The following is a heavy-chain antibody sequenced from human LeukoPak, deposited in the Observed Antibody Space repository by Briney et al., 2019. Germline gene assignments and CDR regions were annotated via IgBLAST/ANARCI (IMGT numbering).Heavy chain of an antibody. V-gene: IGHV1-69*13. J-gene: IGHJ3*02. CDR3: ARLLTFGGATYNHNAFDI. CDR2: IIPIFGTA. Sequence: SVKVSCEASGYTFTGYYMHWVRQAPGQGLEWMGGIIPIFGTANYAQKFQGRVTITADESTSTAYMELSSLRSEDTAVYYCARLLTFGGATYNHNAFDIWGQETMVTVSS. CDR1: GYTFTGYY. D-gene: IGHD3-16*01.